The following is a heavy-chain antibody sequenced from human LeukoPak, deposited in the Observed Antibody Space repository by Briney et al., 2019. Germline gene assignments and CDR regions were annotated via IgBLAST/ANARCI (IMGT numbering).Heavy chain of an antibody. CDR3: ARSYDYGGYLDAFDI. CDR2: ISGNGGST. J-gene: IGHJ3*02. Sequence: GGSLRLSCAASGFTLSNYAMHWVRQAPGKGLGYVSAISGNGGSTYYADSVEGRFTISRDNSKNTLYLQMGSLRAEDMAVYYCARSYDYGGYLDAFDIWGQGTMVTVSS. CDR1: GFTLSNYA. D-gene: IGHD4-17*01. V-gene: IGHV3-64*02.